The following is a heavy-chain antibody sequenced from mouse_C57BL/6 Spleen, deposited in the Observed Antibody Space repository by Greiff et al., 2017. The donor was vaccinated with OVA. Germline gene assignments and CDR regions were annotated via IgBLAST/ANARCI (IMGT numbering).Heavy chain of an antibody. D-gene: IGHD1-1*01. Sequence: EVQLQQSGGGLVQPKGSLKLSCAASGFSFNTYAMNWVRQAPGKGLEWVARIRSKSNNYATYYADSVKDRFTISRDDSESMLYLQMNNLKTEDTAMYYCVKDGRGPYYFDYWGQGTTLTVSS. V-gene: IGHV10-1*01. J-gene: IGHJ2*01. CDR1: GFSFNTYA. CDR3: VKDGRGPYYFDY. CDR2: IRSKSNNYAT.